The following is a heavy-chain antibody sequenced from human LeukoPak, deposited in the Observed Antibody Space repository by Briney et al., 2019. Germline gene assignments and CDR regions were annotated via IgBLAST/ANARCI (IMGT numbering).Heavy chain of an antibody. V-gene: IGHV1-2*04. J-gene: IGHJ6*02. CDR2: INPNSGGT. CDR1: GYTFTGYY. Sequence: ASVKVSCKASGYTFTGYYMHWVRQAPGQGLEWMGWINPNSGGTNYAQKFQGWVTMTRDTSISTAYMELSRLRSDDTAVYYCASARYDILTGYPYGMDVWGQGTTVTVSS. D-gene: IGHD3-9*01. CDR3: ASARYDILTGYPYGMDV.